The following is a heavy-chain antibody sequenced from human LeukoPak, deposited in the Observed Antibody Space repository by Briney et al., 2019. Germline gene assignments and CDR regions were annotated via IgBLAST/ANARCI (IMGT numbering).Heavy chain of an antibody. CDR3: ARDDYYDSPDAFDI. CDR1: GFTFSSYG. CDR2: IWYDGSNK. J-gene: IGHJ3*02. Sequence: PGRSLRLSCAASGFTFSSYGMHWVRQAPGKGLEWVAVIWYDGSNKYYADSVKGRFTISRDNSKNTLYLQMNSLRAEDTAVYYCARDDYYDSPDAFDIWGQGKMVSVSS. V-gene: IGHV3-33*01. D-gene: IGHD3-22*01.